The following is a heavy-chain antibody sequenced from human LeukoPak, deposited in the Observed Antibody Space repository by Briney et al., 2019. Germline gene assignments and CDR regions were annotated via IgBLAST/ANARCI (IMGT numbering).Heavy chain of an antibody. CDR3: ARNQYLLWFGELSGMDV. D-gene: IGHD3-10*01. V-gene: IGHV1-2*02. J-gene: IGHJ6*02. Sequence: GASVKVSCKASGYTFTGYYMHWVRQAPGQGLEWMGWINPNSGGTNYAQKFQGRVTMTRDTSISTAYMELSRLRSDDTAVYYCARNQYLLWFGELSGMDVWGQGTTVTVSS. CDR1: GYTFTGYY. CDR2: INPNSGGT.